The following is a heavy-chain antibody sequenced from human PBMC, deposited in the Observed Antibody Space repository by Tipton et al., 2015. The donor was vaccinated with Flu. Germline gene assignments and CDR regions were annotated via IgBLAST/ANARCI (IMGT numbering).Heavy chain of an antibody. CDR3: ARHTGDSVRGVIDY. CDR1: GDSISSDYY. D-gene: IGHD3-10*02. Sequence: LRLSCAVSGDSISSDYYWGWIRQFPGKGLEWIGIISRSGSTNYNPSIKSRVTISIDTSKNQFSLKMKSVTAADMGVYYCARHTGDSVRGVIDYWGQGTLVTVSS. J-gene: IGHJ4*02. CDR2: ISRSGST. V-gene: IGHV4-38-2*01.